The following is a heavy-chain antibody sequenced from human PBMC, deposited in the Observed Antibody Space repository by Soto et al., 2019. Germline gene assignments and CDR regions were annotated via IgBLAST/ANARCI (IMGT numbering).Heavy chain of an antibody. D-gene: IGHD3-10*01. CDR2: ISYDGSNK. J-gene: IGHJ4*02. CDR1: GFTFSSYG. V-gene: IGHV3-30*03. CDR3: ASRRLLWFGELPDY. Sequence: QVQLVESGGGVVQPGRSLRLSCAASGFTFSSYGMHWVRQAPGKGLEWVAVISYDGSNKYYADSVKGRFTISRDNSKNTLYLQMNSLRAEDTAVYYCASRRLLWFGELPDYWGQGTLVTVSS.